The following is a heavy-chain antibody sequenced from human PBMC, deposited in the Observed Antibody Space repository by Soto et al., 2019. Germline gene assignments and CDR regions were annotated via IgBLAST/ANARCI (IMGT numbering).Heavy chain of an antibody. Sequence: SETLSLTCAVYGGSFSGYYWSWIRQPPWKGLEWIGEINHSGSTNYNPSLKSRVTISVDTSKNQFSLKLSSVTAADTAVYYCARGRVVVVVAASLYIYWGQGTLVTVSS. CDR1: GGSFSGYY. CDR2: INHSGST. D-gene: IGHD2-15*01. V-gene: IGHV4-34*01. CDR3: ARGRVVVVVAASLYIY. J-gene: IGHJ4*02.